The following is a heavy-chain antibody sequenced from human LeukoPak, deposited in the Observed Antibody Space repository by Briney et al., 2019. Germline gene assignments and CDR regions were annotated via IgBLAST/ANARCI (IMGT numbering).Heavy chain of an antibody. CDR3: AKDIGVGSCNGCLFDY. CDR2: ISWDGSST. V-gene: IGHV3-43*01. Sequence: GGSLRLSCAAAGFTFSKFAMHWVRQTPGKGLEWVSLISWDGSSTYYADSMKGRFTISRDNSKNSLYLQMNSLRTEDTALYYCAKDIGVGSCNGCLFDYWGQGTLVTVSS. CDR1: GFTFSKFA. J-gene: IGHJ4*02. D-gene: IGHD2-15*01.